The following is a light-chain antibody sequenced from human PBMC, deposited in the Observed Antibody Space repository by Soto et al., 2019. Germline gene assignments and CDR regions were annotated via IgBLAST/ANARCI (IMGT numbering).Light chain of an antibody. V-gene: IGKV3-20*01. CDR3: QQYVTSPIT. CDR1: QNVITNY. Sequence: EIVLTQSPGTLSFSPGERATLSCWASQNVITNYLAWYQQKPGQAPRLLIYGASRRATGIPDRFSGSGSGTDFTLTISRLEPEDFAVYYCQQYVTSPITFGQGTRLEI. CDR2: GAS. J-gene: IGKJ5*01.